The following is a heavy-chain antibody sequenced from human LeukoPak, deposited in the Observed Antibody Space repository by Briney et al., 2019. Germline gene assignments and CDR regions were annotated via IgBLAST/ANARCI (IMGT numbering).Heavy chain of an antibody. D-gene: IGHD1-26*01. CDR2: ISSSSSYI. V-gene: IGHV3-21*01. CDR3: ARDNSGTSPGFDAFDI. CDR1: GFTFSSYS. J-gene: IGHJ3*02. Sequence: PGGSLRLSCAASGFTFSSYSMNWVRQAPGKGLEWVSSISSSSSYIYYADSVKGRFTISRDNAKNSLYLQMNSLRAEDTAVYYCARDNSGTSPGFDAFDIWGQGTMVTVSS.